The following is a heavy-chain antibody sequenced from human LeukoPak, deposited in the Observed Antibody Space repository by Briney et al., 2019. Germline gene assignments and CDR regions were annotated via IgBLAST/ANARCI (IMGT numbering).Heavy chain of an antibody. V-gene: IGHV3-30*18. D-gene: IGHD3-10*01. J-gene: IGHJ6*02. CDR1: GFTFSSYW. CDR2: ISYDERDK. Sequence: PGGSLRLSCAASGFTFSSYWMHWVRQAPGKGLEWVAVISYDERDKYYADSVKGRFTISRDNSKNTLFLQMNSLRAEDTAVYYRAKEEGSSGSLINVWGQGTAVSVS. CDR3: AKEEGSSGSLINV.